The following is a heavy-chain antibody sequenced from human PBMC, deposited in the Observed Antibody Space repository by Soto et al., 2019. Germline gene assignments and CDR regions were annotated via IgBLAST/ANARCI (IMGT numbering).Heavy chain of an antibody. CDR2: ISYDGSNK. J-gene: IGHJ4*02. D-gene: IGHD2-15*01. Sequence: QVQLVESGGGVVQPGRSLRLSCAASGFTFSSYGMHWVRQAPGKGLEWVAVISYDGSNKYYADSVKGRFTISRDNSKNTLYLQMNSLRAEDTAGYYCAKDRARYCGGGSCYSIFDYWGQGTLVTVSS. CDR3: AKDRARYCGGGSCYSIFDY. CDR1: GFTFSSYG. V-gene: IGHV3-30*18.